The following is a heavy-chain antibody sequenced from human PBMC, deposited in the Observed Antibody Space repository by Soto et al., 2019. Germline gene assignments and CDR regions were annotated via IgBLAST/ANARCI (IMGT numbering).Heavy chain of an antibody. CDR1: GDNFSSCT. Sequence: QVQLVQSGAEVKKPGSSVKVSCKASGDNFSSCTISWVRQAPGQGLEWMGRIIPVLGVTNYAQKLQGRVTITADTSTIAVYRELSSVRSEDTGMYYCGIARYDRRYVCCGMDVWGEGTTVTVSS. CDR3: GIARYDRRYVCCGMDV. CDR2: IIPVLGVT. V-gene: IGHV1-69*02. J-gene: IGHJ6*04. D-gene: IGHD3-22*01.